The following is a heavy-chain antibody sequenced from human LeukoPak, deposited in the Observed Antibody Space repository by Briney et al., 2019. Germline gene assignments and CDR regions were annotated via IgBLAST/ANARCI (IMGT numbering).Heavy chain of an antibody. CDR1: GFTFSSYW. Sequence: GGSLRLSCAASGFTFSSYWMHWVGQAPGKGLVWVSRINGDGITTTYADSVKGRFTISRDNAKNTLYLQMNSLRAEDTAVYYCARDGFGGSYSYWGQGTLVTVSS. D-gene: IGHD1-26*01. CDR3: ARDGFGGSYSY. CDR2: INGDGITT. J-gene: IGHJ4*02. V-gene: IGHV3-74*03.